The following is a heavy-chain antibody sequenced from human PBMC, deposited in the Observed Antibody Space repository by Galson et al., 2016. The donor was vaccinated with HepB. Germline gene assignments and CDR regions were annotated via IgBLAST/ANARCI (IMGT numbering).Heavy chain of an antibody. CDR1: GFTVSDYC. CDR3: ARTLPRAGAFDI. V-gene: IGHV3-69-1*01. J-gene: IGHJ3*02. CDR2: VFLGGST. Sequence: SLRLSCAASGFTVSDYCMTWVRPAPGKGLEWVSVVFLGGSTYYAQSVEGRFTISRDNAKNSLYLQMNSLRAEDTAVYYCARTLPRAGAFDIWGQGTMVTVSS.